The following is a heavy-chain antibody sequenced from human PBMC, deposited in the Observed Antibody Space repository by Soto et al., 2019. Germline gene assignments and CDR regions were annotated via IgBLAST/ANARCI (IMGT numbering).Heavy chain of an antibody. D-gene: IGHD6-6*01. V-gene: IGHV3-48*03. CDR2: ISSSGSTI. Sequence: PGGSLRLSCAASGFTFSSYEMNWVRQAPGKGLEWVSYISSSGSTIYYADSVKGRFTISRDNAKNSLYLQMNSLRAEDTAVYYCARCSSSRHYYGMDVWGQGTTVTVSS. CDR3: ARCSSSRHYYGMDV. J-gene: IGHJ6*02. CDR1: GFTFSSYE.